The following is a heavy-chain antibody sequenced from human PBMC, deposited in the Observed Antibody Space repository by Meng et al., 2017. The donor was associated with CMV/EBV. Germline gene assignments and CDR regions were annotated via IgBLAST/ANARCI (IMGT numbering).Heavy chain of an antibody. CDR1: GFSLSTSGVG. Sequence: QITLKESGPTLVKPXXXXTXNCTFSGFSLSTSGVGVGWIRRPPGKAVEWLALIYWDDDKRYSPSLKSRLTITKDTSKNQVVLTMTNMDPVDTATYYCARATRGDYFDYWGQGTLVTVSS. D-gene: IGHD3-10*01. CDR3: ARATRGDYFDY. CDR2: IYWDDDK. V-gene: IGHV2-5*02. J-gene: IGHJ4*02.